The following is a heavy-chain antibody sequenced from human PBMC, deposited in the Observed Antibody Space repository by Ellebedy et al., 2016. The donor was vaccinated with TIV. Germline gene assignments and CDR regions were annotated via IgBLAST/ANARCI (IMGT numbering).Heavy chain of an antibody. J-gene: IGHJ4*02. V-gene: IGHV3-23*01. CDR1: GFTFSSYA. CDR3: AKVVSREITMIVVVITTTWYFDY. D-gene: IGHD3-22*01. Sequence: GGSLRLSXAASGFTFSSYAMSWVRQAPGKGLEWVSAISGSGGSTYYADSGKGRFTTSRDNSKNTLYLQMNSLRAEDTAVYYCAKVVSREITMIVVVITTTWYFDYWGQGTLVTVSS. CDR2: ISGSGGST.